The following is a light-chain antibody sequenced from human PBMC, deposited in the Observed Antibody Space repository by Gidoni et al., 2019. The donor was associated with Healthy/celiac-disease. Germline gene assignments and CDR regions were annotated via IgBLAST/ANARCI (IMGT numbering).Light chain of an antibody. CDR3: SSYTSSSTLV. Sequence: QSALTQPASVSGSPGPSITISCTGTSSAVGGYNYVSWYQQHPGKAPKLMIYDVSNRPSGVSNRFSGFKSGNTASLTISGLQAEDEADYYCSSYTSSSTLVFGGGTKLTVL. CDR2: DVS. J-gene: IGLJ2*01. CDR1: SSAVGGYNY. V-gene: IGLV2-14*03.